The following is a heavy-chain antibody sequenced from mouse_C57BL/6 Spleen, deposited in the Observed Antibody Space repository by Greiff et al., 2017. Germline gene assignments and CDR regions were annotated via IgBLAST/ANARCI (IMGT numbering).Heavy chain of an antibody. CDR3: ARWGGYYDYDGTVKNAMDY. J-gene: IGHJ4*01. D-gene: IGHD2-4*01. Sequence: VQLQQSGAELARPGASVKLSCKASGYTFTSYGISWVKQRTGQGLEWIGEIYPRSGNTYYNEKFKGKATLTADKSSSPAYMELRSLTSEDSAVXFCARWGGYYDYDGTVKNAMDYWGQGTSVTVSS. V-gene: IGHV1-81*01. CDR2: IYPRSGNT. CDR1: GYTFTSYG.